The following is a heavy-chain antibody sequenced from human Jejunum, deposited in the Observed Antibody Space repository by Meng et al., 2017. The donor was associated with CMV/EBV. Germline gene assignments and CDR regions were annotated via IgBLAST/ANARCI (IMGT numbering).Heavy chain of an antibody. CDR3: ARDLDTAAFDY. Sequence: EVQLVESGGGLVQPGGSLRLSCAASGFTFSSYWIHWVRQAPGKELVWVSRIFNDGSTTNYADSVKGRFTISRDNAKNTLYLQMNSLRAEDTAVYYCARDLDTAAFDYWGQGTLVTVSS. CDR1: GFTFSSYW. J-gene: IGHJ4*02. V-gene: IGHV3-74*01. D-gene: IGHD2-2*02. CDR2: IFNDGSTT.